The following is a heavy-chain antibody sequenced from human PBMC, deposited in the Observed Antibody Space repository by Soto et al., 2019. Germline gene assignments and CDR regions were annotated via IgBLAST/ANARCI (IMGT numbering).Heavy chain of an antibody. CDR1: GGSISSGDYY. D-gene: IGHD3-10*01. J-gene: IGHJ6*02. V-gene: IGHV4-30-4*01. CDR2: IYYSGST. Sequence: TVSLTCXVSGGSISSGDYYWSWIRQPPGKGLEWIGYIYYSGSTYYNPSLKSRVTISVDTSKNQFSLKLSSVTAADTAVYYCARDRYLPYYGSGSPYYYYGMDVWGQGTTVTVSS. CDR3: ARDRYLPYYGSGSPYYYYGMDV.